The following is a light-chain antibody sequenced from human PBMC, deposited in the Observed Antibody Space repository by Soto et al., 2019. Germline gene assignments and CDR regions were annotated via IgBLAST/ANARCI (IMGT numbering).Light chain of an antibody. CDR2: AAS. CDR3: QKYSSVPV. CDR1: QDIRNF. Sequence: DIQMTQSPTSLSASVGDRVTITCRASQDIRNFVAWYQQKPGKAPKLLIHAASTLQSGVPSRFSGSGSGTDFPLYLHRPQPEDVATFSRQKYSSVPVFGPGTKVEIK. J-gene: IGKJ3*01. V-gene: IGKV1-27*01.